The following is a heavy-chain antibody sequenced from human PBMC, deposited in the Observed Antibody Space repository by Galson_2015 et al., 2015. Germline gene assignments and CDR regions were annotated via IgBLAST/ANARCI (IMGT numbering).Heavy chain of an antibody. Sequence: SLRLSCAASGFIFSSYWMSWVRQAPGKGLEWVANIKHDGSEKNYVDSVKGRFTISRDNAKYSLYLQMNTLRAEDTAVYYCARDLVAAATWGNWFDAWGQGTLVTVSS. V-gene: IGHV3-7*01. D-gene: IGHD2-15*01. CDR1: GFIFSSYW. J-gene: IGHJ5*02. CDR2: IKHDGSEK. CDR3: ARDLVAAATWGNWFDA.